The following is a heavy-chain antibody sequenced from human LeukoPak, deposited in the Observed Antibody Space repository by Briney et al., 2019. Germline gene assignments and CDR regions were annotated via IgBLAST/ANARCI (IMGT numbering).Heavy chain of an antibody. CDR2: ISGSGGST. Sequence: GGSLRLSCAASGFTFSSYAMSWVRQAPGKGLEWVSAISGSGGSTYYADSVKGRFTISRDNSKNTLYLQMNSLRAEDTAVYYCAKDSPYCGGDGYQDAFDIWGQGTMVTVSS. D-gene: IGHD2-21*02. CDR3: AKDSPYCGGDGYQDAFDI. CDR1: GFTFSSYA. J-gene: IGHJ3*02. V-gene: IGHV3-23*01.